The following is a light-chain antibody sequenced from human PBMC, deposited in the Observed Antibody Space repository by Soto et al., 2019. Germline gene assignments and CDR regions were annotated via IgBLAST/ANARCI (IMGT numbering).Light chain of an antibody. Sequence: ETVLTQSPATLSLSPGERATLSCRASQSVSSYLAWYQQKPGQAPRLLIYDASNRATGIPARFSGSGSGTDSTLTISSLEAEDFAVYYCQQRSNWPPITFGQGTRLEIK. CDR1: QSVSSY. CDR3: QQRSNWPPIT. V-gene: IGKV3-11*01. J-gene: IGKJ5*01. CDR2: DAS.